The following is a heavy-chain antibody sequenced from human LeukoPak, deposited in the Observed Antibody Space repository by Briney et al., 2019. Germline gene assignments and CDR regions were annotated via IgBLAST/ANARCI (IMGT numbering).Heavy chain of an antibody. J-gene: IGHJ5*02. Sequence: SETLSLTCTVSGVSIITSNSYWGWIRQPPGKGLEWIGSIYHSGSTYYNPSLKSRVTISVDTSKNQFSLKLSSVTAADTAVYYCARGNWNEGNNWFDPWGQGTLVTVSS. V-gene: IGHV4-39*07. CDR3: ARGNWNEGNNWFDP. CDR1: GVSIITSNSY. CDR2: IYHSGST. D-gene: IGHD1-20*01.